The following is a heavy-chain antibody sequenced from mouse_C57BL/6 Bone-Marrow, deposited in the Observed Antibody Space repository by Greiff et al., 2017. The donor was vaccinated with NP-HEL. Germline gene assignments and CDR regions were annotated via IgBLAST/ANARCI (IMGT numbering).Heavy chain of an antibody. J-gene: IGHJ4*01. V-gene: IGHV2-9-1*01. CDR2: IWTGGGT. Sequence: QVQLKESGPGLVAPSQSLSITCTVSGFSLTSYAISWVRQPPGKGLEWLGVIWTGGGTNYNSALKSRLSISKDNSKSQVFLKMNSLQTDDTARYCARKGRRQLRPSYAMDYWGQGTSVTVSS. CDR1: GFSLTSYA. D-gene: IGHD3-2*02. CDR3: ARKGRRQLRPSYAMDY.